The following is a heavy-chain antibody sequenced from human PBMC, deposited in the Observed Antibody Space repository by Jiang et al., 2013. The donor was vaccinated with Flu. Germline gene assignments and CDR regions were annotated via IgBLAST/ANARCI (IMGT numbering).Heavy chain of an antibody. Sequence: SGAEVKKPGSSVKVSCRASGNTFDNDLFDWVRQAPGQGLEWMGRITPLLDKTDYAQNFQGRVTITADKSSGSAYLELTSLRFEDTAIYFCARPNCSHIDCSTFYGMNVWGQGTMVSVSS. CDR3: ARPNCSHIDCSTFYGMNV. D-gene: IGHD2-15*01. V-gene: IGHV1-69*04. CDR2: ITPLLDKT. CDR1: GNTFDNDL. J-gene: IGHJ6*02.